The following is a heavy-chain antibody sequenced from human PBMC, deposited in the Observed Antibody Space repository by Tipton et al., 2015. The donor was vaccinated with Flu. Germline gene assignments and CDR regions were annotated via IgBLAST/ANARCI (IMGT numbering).Heavy chain of an antibody. V-gene: IGHV3-9*01. CDR2: ISWNSGSI. Sequence: SLRLSCAASGFTFDDYAMHWVRQAPGKGLEWVSGISWNSGSIGYADSVKGRFTISRDNAKNSLYLQMNSLRAEDTALYYCAKDRLGSSTYYFDYWGQGTLVTVSS. D-gene: IGHD6-6*01. J-gene: IGHJ4*02. CDR1: GFTFDDYA. CDR3: AKDRLGSSTYYFDY.